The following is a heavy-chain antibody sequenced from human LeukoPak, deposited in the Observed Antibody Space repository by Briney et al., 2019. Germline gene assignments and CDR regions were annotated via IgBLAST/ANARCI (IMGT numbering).Heavy chain of an antibody. J-gene: IGHJ4*02. CDR2: INPNSGGT. D-gene: IGHD3-22*01. CDR1: GYTFTGYY. CDR3: ARDLGYYDRLDQFDC. V-gene: IGHV1-2*02. Sequence: ASVKVSCKASGYTFTGYYIHWVRQSPGQGLECMGWINPNSGGTNSAQQFQGRVTLTRDTSISTAYMELSRLRSDDTAVYYCARDLGYYDRLDQFDCWGQGTLVTVFS.